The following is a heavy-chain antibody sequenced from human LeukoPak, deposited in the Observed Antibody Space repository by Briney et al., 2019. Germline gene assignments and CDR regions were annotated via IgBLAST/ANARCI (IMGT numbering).Heavy chain of an antibody. Sequence: KPSETLSLTCTVSGYSISNGYYWGWIRQPPGKGLEWVGSIYHRGSTYYNPSLRSRVTISIDTSKNQFSLRLSSVTAADTAVYYCARAEYYYGSGSYYLPKYYYYYMDVWGKGTTVTVSS. CDR2: IYHRGST. V-gene: IGHV4-38-2*02. CDR1: GYSISNGYY. CDR3: ARAEYYYGSGSYYLPKYYYYYMDV. D-gene: IGHD3-10*01. J-gene: IGHJ6*03.